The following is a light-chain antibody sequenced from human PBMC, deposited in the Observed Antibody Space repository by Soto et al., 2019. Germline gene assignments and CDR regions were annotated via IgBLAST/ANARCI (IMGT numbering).Light chain of an antibody. V-gene: IGKV3-20*01. CDR2: AAS. Sequence: EIVLTQSPGTLSLSPGERATLFCRASQSVRSNYLAWYQQKPGQAPRLLIYAASSRATGIPGRFSGRESGTDFTLTISRLEPEDVAVYYCHQYGTSPLTFGGGTKVEIK. CDR3: HQYGTSPLT. CDR1: QSVRSNY. J-gene: IGKJ4*01.